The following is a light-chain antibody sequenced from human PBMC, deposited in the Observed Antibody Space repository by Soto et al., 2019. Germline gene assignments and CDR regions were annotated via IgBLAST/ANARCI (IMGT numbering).Light chain of an antibody. V-gene: IGLV2-11*01. J-gene: IGLJ1*01. CDR2: DGN. CDR3: CSYVTTPEI. CDR1: RSDVDDYRY. Sequence: QSVLAQPRSVSGSPGQLLTISCTGTRSDVDDYRYVSWYQQYPGKAPKLVIYDGNKRPSGVPDRFSGSNSGNTASLTISGLQAEDEADYYCCSYVTTPEIFGTGTKVTV.